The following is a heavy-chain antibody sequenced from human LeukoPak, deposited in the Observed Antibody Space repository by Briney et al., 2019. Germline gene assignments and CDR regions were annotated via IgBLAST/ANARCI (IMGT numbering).Heavy chain of an antibody. J-gene: IGHJ5*02. D-gene: IGHD3-10*02. Sequence: GESLKISCKGSGYSFTTYWIGWVRQLPGKGPEWMGIIYPGDSDTRYSPSFQGQVTISADKSISTAYLQWNSLKASDTAIYYCARYGRGVGASRDWFDPRGQGTLVTVSS. CDR1: GYSFTTYW. V-gene: IGHV5-51*01. CDR2: IYPGDSDT. CDR3: ARYGRGVGASRDWFDP.